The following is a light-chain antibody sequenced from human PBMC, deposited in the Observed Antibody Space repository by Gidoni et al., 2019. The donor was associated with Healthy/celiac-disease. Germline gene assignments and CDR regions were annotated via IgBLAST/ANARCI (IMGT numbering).Light chain of an antibody. CDR1: SSYVGGYNY. Sequence: VSGSPGQSITISCTGTSSYVGGYNYVSWYQQHPGKAPKLLIYDVSNQPSGVSNRFSGSKSGNTASLTISRLQAEDEDDYYCSSYTSSSTPVVFGGGTKLTVL. CDR2: DVS. J-gene: IGLJ2*01. V-gene: IGLV2-14*04. CDR3: SSYTSSSTPVV.